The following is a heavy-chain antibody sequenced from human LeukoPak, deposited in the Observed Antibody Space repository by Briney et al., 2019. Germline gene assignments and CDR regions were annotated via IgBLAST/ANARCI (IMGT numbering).Heavy chain of an antibody. D-gene: IGHD1-26*01. CDR3: ARPGPARELHTFDL. Sequence: PGGSLRLSCAASGFTHSNYWMTWVRQAPGKGLEWVANIKPDGSEKYYVDSVKGRFTISRDNAKNSLYLQMNSLRAEDTAVYYCARPGPARELHTFDLWGRGTLVTVSS. V-gene: IGHV3-7*01. J-gene: IGHJ2*01. CDR2: IKPDGSEK. CDR1: GFTHSNYW.